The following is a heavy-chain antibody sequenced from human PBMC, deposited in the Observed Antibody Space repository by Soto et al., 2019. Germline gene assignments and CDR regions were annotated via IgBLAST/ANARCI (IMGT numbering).Heavy chain of an antibody. Sequence: QVQLVQSGAELKKPGASVKVSCKGPGYTFTGNYIHWVRQTPGQGPEWMGEISPQTGGTKYAQKYQGRVTMTRDTSITTVYMELSNLSPDDTAVYYCGRGRSGELVIFYWGQGTLVTVSS. CDR2: ISPQTGGT. V-gene: IGHV1-2*02. CDR1: GYTFTGNY. CDR3: GRGRSGELVIFY. D-gene: IGHD1-26*01. J-gene: IGHJ4*02.